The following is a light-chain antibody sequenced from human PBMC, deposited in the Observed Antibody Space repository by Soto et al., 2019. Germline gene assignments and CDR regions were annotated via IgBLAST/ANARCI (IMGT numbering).Light chain of an antibody. V-gene: IGLV2-11*01. CDR1: SSDVGVYNY. CDR2: DVS. Sequence: QSALTQPRSVSGSPGQSVTISCTGTSSDVGVYNYVSWYQQHPGKAPKLMIYDVSIRPSGVPDRFSGSKSGNTASLTISGLQAEDEADHYCCSYAGSPWVFGGGTKLTVL. J-gene: IGLJ3*02. CDR3: CSYAGSPWV.